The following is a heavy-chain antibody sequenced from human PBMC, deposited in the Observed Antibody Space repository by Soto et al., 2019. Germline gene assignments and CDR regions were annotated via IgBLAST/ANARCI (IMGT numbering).Heavy chain of an antibody. CDR1: GGSISCYY. D-gene: IGHD6-19*01. J-gene: IGHJ6*04. Sequence: SETLSLTCTVSGGSISCYYWSWIRRPPGKGLEWIGYFHYIGSTNYNPSLKSRVTISVDTSKNQFSLKLGSVTTADTAVYYCARSIAMSVFFGMDVGGKGPTVTVPS. V-gene: IGHV4-59*01. CDR3: ARSIAMSVFFGMDV. CDR2: FHYIGST.